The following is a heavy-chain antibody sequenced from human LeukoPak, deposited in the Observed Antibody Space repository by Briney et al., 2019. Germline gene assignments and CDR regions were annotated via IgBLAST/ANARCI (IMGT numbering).Heavy chain of an antibody. CDR1: GGTFSSYA. CDR2: IIPIFGTA. Sequence: SVKVSCKASGGTFSSYAISWVRQAPGQGLEWMGGIIPIFGTANYAQKFQGRVTITTDESTSTAYMELCSLRSEDTAVYYCARVPHLVEGYAGGYYYYMDVWGKGTTVTVSS. D-gene: IGHD2-8*01. J-gene: IGHJ6*03. V-gene: IGHV1-69*05. CDR3: ARVPHLVEGYAGGYYYYMDV.